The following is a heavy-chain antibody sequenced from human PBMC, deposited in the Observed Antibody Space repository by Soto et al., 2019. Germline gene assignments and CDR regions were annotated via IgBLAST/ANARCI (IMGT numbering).Heavy chain of an antibody. Sequence: GGSRRLSCVASGFTFNTYSMNWFLQSPGKVLEWLSFINSRSTTIYYADSVKGRLTVSRDNAKSSLYLQMNSLRDEDTAVYYCAARRHYDLLTGYYGFDYWGQGSLVTVSS. CDR3: AARRHYDLLTGYYGFDY. CDR1: GFTFNTYS. J-gene: IGHJ4*02. D-gene: IGHD3-9*01. V-gene: IGHV3-48*02. CDR2: INSRSTTI.